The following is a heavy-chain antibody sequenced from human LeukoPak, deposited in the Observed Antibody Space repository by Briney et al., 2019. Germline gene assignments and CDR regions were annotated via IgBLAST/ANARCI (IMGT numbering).Heavy chain of an antibody. Sequence: GGSLRLSCAASGFTFSSYSMNWVRQAPGKGLEWVSSISSRSSYIYYADSVKGRFTISRDNAKNSLYLQMNSLRVEDTAVYYCARDHNYAFDNWGQGTLVSVSS. V-gene: IGHV3-21*06. CDR3: ARDHNYAFDN. D-gene: IGHD1-1*01. CDR2: ISSRSSYI. J-gene: IGHJ4*02. CDR1: GFTFSSYS.